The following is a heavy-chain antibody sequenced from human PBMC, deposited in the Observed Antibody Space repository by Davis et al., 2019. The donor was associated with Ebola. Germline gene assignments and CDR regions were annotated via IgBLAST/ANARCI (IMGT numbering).Heavy chain of an antibody. CDR3: AREIYESSNGWYGPDY. V-gene: IGHV3-53*01. Sequence: PGGSLRLSCAASGFSIGSKYMSWVRQAPGKGLEWVSVIYSGGSTYYADSVKGRFTISRDNYKNTLYLQMNSLRAEDTAIYYCAREIYESSNGWYGPDYWGQGTLVTVPS. CDR2: IYSGGST. D-gene: IGHD6-19*01. J-gene: IGHJ4*02. CDR1: GFSIGSKY.